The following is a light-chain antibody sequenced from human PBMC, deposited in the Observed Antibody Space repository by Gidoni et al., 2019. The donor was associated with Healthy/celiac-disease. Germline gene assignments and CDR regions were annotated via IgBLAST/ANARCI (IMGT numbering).Light chain of an antibody. Sequence: DIQMTQSPSSLSASVGDRVTITCQASQDISNYLNWYQQKPGKAPTLLIYDASNLETGVPSRFSGSGSGTDFTFTISSLQPEDIATYYCQQYDNRPPYFTFGPGTKVDIK. CDR3: QQYDNRPPYFT. V-gene: IGKV1-33*01. CDR2: DAS. CDR1: QDISNY. J-gene: IGKJ3*01.